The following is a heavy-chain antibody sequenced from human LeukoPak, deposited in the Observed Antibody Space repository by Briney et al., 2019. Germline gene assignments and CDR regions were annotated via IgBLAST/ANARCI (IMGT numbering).Heavy chain of an antibody. CDR2: FDPEDGET. Sequence: GASVKVSCKVSGYTLTELSMHWVRQAPGKGLEWMGGFDPEDGETIYAQKFQGRVTMTEDTSTDTAYMELSRLRSDDTAVYYCARDAYYDSSGYYYDYWGQGTLVTVSS. J-gene: IGHJ4*02. V-gene: IGHV1-24*01. CDR1: GYTLTELS. CDR3: ARDAYYDSSGYYYDY. D-gene: IGHD3-22*01.